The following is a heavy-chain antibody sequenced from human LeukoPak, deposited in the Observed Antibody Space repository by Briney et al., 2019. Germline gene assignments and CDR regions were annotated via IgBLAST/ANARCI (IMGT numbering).Heavy chain of an antibody. CDR2: ISYNRNKT. J-gene: IGHJ4*02. V-gene: IGHV3-64*02. CDR3: RGLGPSDDY. CDR1: GFTFSRYH. D-gene: IGHD3/OR15-3a*01. Sequence: GGSLRLSCEASGFTFSRYHMQWVRQAPGKGLEYVSIISYNRNKTYYADSVKGRFIISRDNSKNTLYLQMGSLRVEDTGVYYCRGLGPSDDYWGQGTLVTVSS.